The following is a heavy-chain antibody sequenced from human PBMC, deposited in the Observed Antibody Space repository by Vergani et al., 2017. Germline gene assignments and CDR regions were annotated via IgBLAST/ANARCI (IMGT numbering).Heavy chain of an antibody. CDR1: GFTFSDYY. Sequence: QVQLVVSGGGLVEPGGSRRLSCSASGFTFSDYYMTWVRQAPGKGLEWVSFISGGGPVRDHSDSVKGRFTISRDNAKNSLYLQMNSLRAEDTAVYFCARSLVAGKGGYWGQGTRVAVSS. CDR2: ISGGGPVR. V-gene: IGHV3-11*04. D-gene: IGHD6-19*01. J-gene: IGHJ4*02. CDR3: ARSLVAGKGGY.